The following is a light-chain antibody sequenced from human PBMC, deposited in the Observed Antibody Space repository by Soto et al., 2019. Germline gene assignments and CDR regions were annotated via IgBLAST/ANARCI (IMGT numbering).Light chain of an antibody. J-gene: IGKJ1*01. CDR1: QSVSSN. CDR3: KQYNNWPT. CDR2: GAS. V-gene: IGKV3-15*01. Sequence: EIVMTQSPATLSVSLGERATLSCRASQSVSSNLAWYQQKPGQAPRLLIYGASTRATGIPARFSGSGSGTEFTITISSLQSEDFAVYYCKQYNNWPTFGQGTKVEIK.